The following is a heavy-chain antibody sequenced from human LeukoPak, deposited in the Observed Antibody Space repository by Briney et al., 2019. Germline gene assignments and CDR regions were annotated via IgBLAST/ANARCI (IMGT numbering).Heavy chain of an antibody. CDR3: ARDRQYSSSSLDWYFDL. D-gene: IGHD6-6*01. CDR1: GGSITSSSYY. V-gene: IGHV4-39*07. Sequence: PSETLSLTCSVSGGSITSSSYYWGWIRQPPGKGLEWIGSIYYSGTTYYNPSLKSRVTMSVDTSKNQFSLKLTSVTAADTAVYYCARDRQYSSSSLDWYFDLWGRGTLVTVSS. J-gene: IGHJ2*01. CDR2: IYYSGTT.